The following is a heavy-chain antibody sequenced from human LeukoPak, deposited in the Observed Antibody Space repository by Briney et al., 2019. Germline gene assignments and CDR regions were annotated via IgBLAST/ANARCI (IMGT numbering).Heavy chain of an antibody. V-gene: IGHV1-69*13. D-gene: IGHD3-10*01. CDR2: IIPIFGTG. Sequence: ASVKVSCKASGGSFSSYAISWVRQAPGQGLEWMGGIIPIFGTGNYAQKFQGRVTITADESTSTAYMELSSLRSEDTAVYYCASRWFGENQDYWGQGTLVTVSS. CDR3: ASRWFGENQDY. CDR1: GGSFSSYA. J-gene: IGHJ4*02.